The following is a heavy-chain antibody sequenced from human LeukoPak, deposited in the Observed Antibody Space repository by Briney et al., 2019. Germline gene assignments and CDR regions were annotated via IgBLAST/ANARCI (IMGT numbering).Heavy chain of an antibody. V-gene: IGHV4-59*11. J-gene: IGHJ6*03. CDR1: GGSISSHY. CDR3: ARGDSNGDYAYYYYMDV. Sequence: SETLSLTCTVSGGSISSHYWSWIRQPPGKGLEWLGYIYYSGSTNYNPSLKSRVTISVDTSKNQFSLKLSSVTAADTAVYYCARGDSNGDYAYYYYMDVWGKGTTVTVSS. D-gene: IGHD4-17*01. CDR2: IYYSGST.